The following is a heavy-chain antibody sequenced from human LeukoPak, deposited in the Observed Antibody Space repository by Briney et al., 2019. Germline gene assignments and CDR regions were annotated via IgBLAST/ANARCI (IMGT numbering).Heavy chain of an antibody. V-gene: IGHV5-51*01. CDR1: GYSFTSFW. CDR3: ARQRSRNRYYYYYMDV. CDR2: IYPGDSDT. Sequence: GESLKISCKGSGYSFTSFWIGWVRQMPGKGLEWMGIIYPGDSDTRYSPSFQGQVTISADKSISNAYLQWSSLKASDTAMYYCARQRSRNRYYYYYMDVWGKGTTVTVSS. D-gene: IGHD6-13*01. J-gene: IGHJ6*03.